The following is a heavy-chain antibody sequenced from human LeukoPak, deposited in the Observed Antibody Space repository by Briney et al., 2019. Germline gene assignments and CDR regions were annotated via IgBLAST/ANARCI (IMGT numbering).Heavy chain of an antibody. CDR3: AKEIFRDV. J-gene: IGHJ6*02. CDR2: ISGSGGGT. CDR1: GVTFSSYV. V-gene: IGHV3-23*01. D-gene: IGHD2/OR15-2a*01. Sequence: GGSLRLSCEASGVTFSSYVMSWVRRAPGKGPEWVSGISGSGGGTYYADSVKGRFAISRDNSKNTLYLQMNSLRVDDTAVYYCAKEIFRDVWGQGTTVTVSS.